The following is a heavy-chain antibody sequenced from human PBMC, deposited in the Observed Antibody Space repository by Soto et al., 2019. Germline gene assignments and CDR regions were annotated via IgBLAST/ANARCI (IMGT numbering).Heavy chain of an antibody. CDR2: IYYSGST. J-gene: IGHJ5*02. CDR3: ARGVYYDAGRWFDP. V-gene: IGHV4-61*01. CDR1: GGSVSSGSYY. Sequence: LSLTCTVSGGSVSSGSYYWSWIRQPPGKGLEWIGYIYYSGSTNYNPSLKSRVTISVDTSKNQFSLKLSSVTAADTAVYYCARGVYYDAGRWFDPWGQGTLVTVSS. D-gene: IGHD1-26*01.